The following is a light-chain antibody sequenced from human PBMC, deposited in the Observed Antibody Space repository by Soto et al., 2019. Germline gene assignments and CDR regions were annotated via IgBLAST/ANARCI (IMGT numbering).Light chain of an antibody. J-gene: IGLJ2*01. Sequence: QSVLTQSPSASASLGASVKLTCNQSSGDSSYAIAWHQQQPEKGPRYLMKLNINGSHSKGDGIPDRFSGSSSGAERYLTISSLQSEDEADYYCQTWDTGIRVVFGGGTKLTVL. CDR1: SGDSSYA. CDR2: LNINGSH. CDR3: QTWDTGIRVV. V-gene: IGLV4-69*01.